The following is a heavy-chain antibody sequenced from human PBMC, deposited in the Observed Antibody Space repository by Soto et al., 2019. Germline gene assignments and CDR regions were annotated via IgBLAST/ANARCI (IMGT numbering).Heavy chain of an antibody. CDR1: GGSISSYY. D-gene: IGHD4-17*01. CDR3: ARHYGGAAHVDY. J-gene: IGHJ4*02. Sequence: SETLSLTCTVSGGSISSYYWSWIRQPPGKGLEWIGYIYYSVSTNYNPSLKSRVTISVDTSKNQFSLKLSSVTAADTAVYYCARHYGGAAHVDYWGKGTLVTVSS. CDR2: IYYSVST. V-gene: IGHV4-59*08.